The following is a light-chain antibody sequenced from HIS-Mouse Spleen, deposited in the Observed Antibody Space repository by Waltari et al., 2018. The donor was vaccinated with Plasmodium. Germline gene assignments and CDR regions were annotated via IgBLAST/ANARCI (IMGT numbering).Light chain of an antibody. CDR2: GNS. V-gene: IGLV1-40*01. CDR1: SPNIRAGYD. CDR3: QSYDSSLSGSV. J-gene: IGLJ2*01. Sequence: QSVLTQPPSVSGAPGQRVTLSCTGSSPNIRAGYDVHWYQQLPGTAPKLLIYGNSNRPSGVPDRFSGSKSGTSASLAITGLQAEDEADYYCQSYDSSLSGSVFGGGTKLTVL.